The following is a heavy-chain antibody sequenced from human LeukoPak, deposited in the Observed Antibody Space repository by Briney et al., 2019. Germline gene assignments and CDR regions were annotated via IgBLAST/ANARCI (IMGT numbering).Heavy chain of an antibody. V-gene: IGHV3-23*01. CDR1: GFTFSSYA. CDR3: ANPRHRSIRYFDWLSEGFDY. D-gene: IGHD3-9*01. CDR2: ISGSGGST. Sequence: GGSLRLSCAASGFTFSSYAMSLVRQAPGKVLEWVAAISGSGGSTYYADSVKGWFTISRDNSKNTLYLQMNSLRAEDTAVYYCANPRHRSIRYFDWLSEGFDYWGQGTLVTVSS. J-gene: IGHJ4*02.